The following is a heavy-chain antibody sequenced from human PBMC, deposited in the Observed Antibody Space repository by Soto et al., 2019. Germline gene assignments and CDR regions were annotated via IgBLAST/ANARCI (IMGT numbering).Heavy chain of an antibody. Sequence: SATMSLTCNVAGGSSRSYYGSWIRQPAGKALEWIGRIYTSGTTNYNPSLKSRATILIDTSKNQFSLKLSSVTAADTAVYYCAREGASGFGMDVWGQGTTVTVSS. CDR3: AREGASGFGMDV. V-gene: IGHV4-4*07. CDR2: IYTSGTT. D-gene: IGHD1-26*01. CDR1: GGSSRSYY. J-gene: IGHJ6*02.